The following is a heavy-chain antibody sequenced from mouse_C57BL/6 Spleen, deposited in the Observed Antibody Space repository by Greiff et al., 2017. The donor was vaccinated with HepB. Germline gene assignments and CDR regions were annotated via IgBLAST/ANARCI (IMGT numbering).Heavy chain of an antibody. CDR3: ARYGYYGSSYYAMDY. J-gene: IGHJ4*01. Sequence: EVHLVESGGGLVQPGGSLSLSCAASGFTFTDYYMSWVRQPPGKALEWLGFIRNKANGYTTEYSASVKGRFTISRDNSQSILYLQMNALRAEDSATYYCARYGYYGSSYYAMDYWGQGTSVTVSS. D-gene: IGHD1-1*01. CDR2: IRNKANGYTT. V-gene: IGHV7-3*01. CDR1: GFTFTDYY.